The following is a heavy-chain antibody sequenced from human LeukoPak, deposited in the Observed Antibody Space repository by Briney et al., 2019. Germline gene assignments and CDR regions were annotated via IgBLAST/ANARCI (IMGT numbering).Heavy chain of an antibody. Sequence: ASVTVSCKASGYTFTSYDINWVRQATGQGLEWMGWMNPNSGNTGYAQKFQGRVTMTRDTSTSTVYMELSSLRSEDTAVYYCARDGAAAGYWGQGTLVTVSS. V-gene: IGHV1-8*01. D-gene: IGHD6-13*01. CDR3: ARDGAAAGY. CDR2: MNPNSGNT. J-gene: IGHJ4*02. CDR1: GYTFTSYD.